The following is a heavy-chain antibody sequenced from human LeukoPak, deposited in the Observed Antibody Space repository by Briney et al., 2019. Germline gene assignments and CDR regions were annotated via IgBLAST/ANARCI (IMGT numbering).Heavy chain of an antibody. CDR1: GGTFSSYA. Sequence: SVKVSCKASGGTFSSYAISWVRQAPGQGLEWMGGIIPIFGTANYAQKFQGRVTITTDESTSTAYMELSSLRSEDTAMYYCARGSSRTGHWFDPWGQGTLVTVSS. CDR2: IIPIFGTA. V-gene: IGHV1-69*05. D-gene: IGHD6-13*01. J-gene: IGHJ5*02. CDR3: ARGSSRTGHWFDP.